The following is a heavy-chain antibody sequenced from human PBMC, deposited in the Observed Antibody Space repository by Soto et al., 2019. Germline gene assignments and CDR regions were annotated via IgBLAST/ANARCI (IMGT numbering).Heavy chain of an antibody. CDR1: GCSISSYY. V-gene: IGHV4-59*12. Sequence: SETLSLTCPFSGCSISSYYWSWIRQPPGKGLEWIGYIYHSGNTYYNPSLKSRVTISVDRSKNQFSLKLSSVTAADTAVYYCARGSYYDSSGYYGPWGQGTLVTVSS. CDR3: ARGSYYDSSGYYGP. J-gene: IGHJ5*02. D-gene: IGHD3-22*01. CDR2: IYHSGNT.